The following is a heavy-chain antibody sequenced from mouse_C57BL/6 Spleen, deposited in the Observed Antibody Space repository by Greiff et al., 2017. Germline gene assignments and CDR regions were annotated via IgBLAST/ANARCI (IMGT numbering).Heavy chain of an antibody. Sequence: EVQLQQSGPELVKPGASVKMSCKASGYTFTDYNMHWVKQSHGKSLEWIGYINPNNGDTSYNQKFKGKATLTVNKSSSTAYMELRSLTSEDCAVYYCARTDWDVGFDYWGQGTTLTVSS. CDR2: INPNNGDT. J-gene: IGHJ2*01. CDR3: ARTDWDVGFDY. D-gene: IGHD4-1*01. CDR1: GYTFTDYN. V-gene: IGHV1-22*01.